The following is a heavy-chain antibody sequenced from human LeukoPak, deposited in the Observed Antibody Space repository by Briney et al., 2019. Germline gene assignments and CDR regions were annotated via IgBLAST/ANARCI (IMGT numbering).Heavy chain of an antibody. D-gene: IGHD3-16*02. Sequence: ASVKVSCKASGYTFTSYYMHWVRQAPGQGLEWMGIINPSGGSTSYAQKFQGRVTMTRDMSTSTVYMELSSLRSEDTAVYYCARSGGVIVGPNSWFDPWGQGTLVTVSS. CDR2: INPSGGST. J-gene: IGHJ5*02. V-gene: IGHV1-46*01. CDR1: GYTFTSYY. CDR3: ARSGGVIVGPNSWFDP.